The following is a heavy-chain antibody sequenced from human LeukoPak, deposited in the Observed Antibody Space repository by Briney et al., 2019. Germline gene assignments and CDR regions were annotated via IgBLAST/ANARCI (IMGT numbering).Heavy chain of an antibody. CDR3: ARGANYGDYDDYFDY. V-gene: IGHV3-74*01. CDR1: GFTFSSYR. D-gene: IGHD4-17*01. Sequence: PGGSLRLSCAASGFTFSSYRMHWVRQAPGKGLVWVSRINSDGSSTGYADSVKGRFTISRDNAKNTLYLQMNSLRAEDTAVYYCARGANYGDYDDYFDYWGQGTLVTVSS. CDR2: INSDGSST. J-gene: IGHJ4*02.